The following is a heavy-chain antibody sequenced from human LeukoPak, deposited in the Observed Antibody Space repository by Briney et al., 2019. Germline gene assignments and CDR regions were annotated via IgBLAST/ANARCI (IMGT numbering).Heavy chain of an antibody. J-gene: IGHJ6*03. D-gene: IGHD6-13*01. CDR3: ARVSSSWHENYMDV. Sequence: PGGSLRLSCAASGFTFSSYAMHWVRQAPGKGLEWVAVISYDGSNKYYADSVKGRFTISRDNSKNTLYLQMNSLRAEDTAVYYCARVSSSWHENYMDVWGKGTTVTISS. CDR1: GFTFSSYA. CDR2: ISYDGSNK. V-gene: IGHV3-30*04.